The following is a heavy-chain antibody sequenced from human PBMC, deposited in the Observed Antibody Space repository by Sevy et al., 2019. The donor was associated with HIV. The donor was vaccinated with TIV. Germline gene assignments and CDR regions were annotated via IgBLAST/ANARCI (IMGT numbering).Heavy chain of an antibody. CDR2: ISAYDGNT. CDR3: ARDQPTDFYYDSSGYYQNTVFDY. D-gene: IGHD3-22*01. CDR1: GYTFTSYG. J-gene: IGHJ4*02. Sequence: ASVKVSCKASGYTFTSYGISWVRQAPGQGLEWMGWISAYDGNTNYAQKLQGRVTMTTETSTSTAYMELRSLRSDDTAVYYCARDQPTDFYYDSSGYYQNTVFDYWGQRTLVTVSS. V-gene: IGHV1-18*01.